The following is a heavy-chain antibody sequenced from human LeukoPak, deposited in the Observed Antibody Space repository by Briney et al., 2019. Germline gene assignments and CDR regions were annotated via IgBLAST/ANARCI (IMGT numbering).Heavy chain of an antibody. J-gene: IGHJ6*03. V-gene: IGHV3-7*04. D-gene: IGHD1-26*01. CDR1: GFTFSSYW. Sequence: GGSPRLSCAASGFTFSSYWMSWVRQAPGKGLEWVANIKQDGSEKYYVDSVKGRFTISRDNAKNSLYLQMNSLRAEDTAVYYCARAWGYYYYYMDVWGKGTTVTVSS. CDR2: IKQDGSEK. CDR3: ARAWGYYYYYMDV.